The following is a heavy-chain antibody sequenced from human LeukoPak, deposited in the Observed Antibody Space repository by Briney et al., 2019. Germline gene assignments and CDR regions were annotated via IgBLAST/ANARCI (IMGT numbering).Heavy chain of an antibody. CDR1: GFTFSNYA. CDR2: ISGSGDNT. D-gene: IGHD3-10*01. J-gene: IGHJ4*02. Sequence: PGGSLRLSCAASGFTFSNYAMSWVRQAPGKGLEWVSAISGSGDNTYDADTVKGRFTISRDNSKNTLYLQMNSLRAEDTAVYYCARWMGASGSNRSIDYWGQGTLVTVSS. V-gene: IGHV3-23*01. CDR3: ARWMGASGSNRSIDY.